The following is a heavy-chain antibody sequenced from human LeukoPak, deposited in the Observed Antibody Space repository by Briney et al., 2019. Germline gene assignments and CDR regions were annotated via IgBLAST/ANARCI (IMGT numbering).Heavy chain of an antibody. D-gene: IGHD3-10*01. J-gene: IGHJ3*02. CDR3: ARHGGVVRGEGSDAFDI. CDR2: IYYSGST. CDR1: GGSISSYY. V-gene: IGHV4-59*08. Sequence: SETLSLTCTVSGGSISSYYWSWIRQPPGKGLEWIGYIYYSGSTNYNPSLQSRVTISLDTSKNQFSLKLTSVTAADTAVYYCARHGGVVRGEGSDAFDIWGQGTVVTVSS.